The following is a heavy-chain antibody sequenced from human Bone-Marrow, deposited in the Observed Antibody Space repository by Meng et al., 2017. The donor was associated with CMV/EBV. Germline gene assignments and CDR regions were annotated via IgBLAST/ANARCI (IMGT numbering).Heavy chain of an antibody. D-gene: IGHD6-13*01. Sequence: ASVKVSCKASGYTSNGYYIHWVRQAPGQGLEWMAWINPTSGDTTYAQNFQGRVTLSRDLSISTAYMDLSRLRSDDTAVYFCVMAPTSGWYYFDYCAQGTRVTVSS. CDR1: GYTSNGYY. CDR2: INPTSGDT. J-gene: IGHJ4*02. V-gene: IGHV1-2*02. CDR3: VMAPTSGWYYFDY.